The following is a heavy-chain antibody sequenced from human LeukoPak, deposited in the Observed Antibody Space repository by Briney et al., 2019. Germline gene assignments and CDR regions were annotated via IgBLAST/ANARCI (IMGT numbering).Heavy chain of an antibody. V-gene: IGHV4-31*03. J-gene: IGHJ4*02. CDR1: GGSISSGGYY. D-gene: IGHD4-17*01. CDR3: ARHHRLRGEDY. Sequence: MPSETLSLTCTVSGGSISSGGYYWSWIRQHPGKGLEWIGYIYYSGSTYYNPSLKSRVTISVDTSKNQFSLKLSSVTAADTAVYYCARHHRLRGEDYWGQGTLVTVSS. CDR2: IYYSGST.